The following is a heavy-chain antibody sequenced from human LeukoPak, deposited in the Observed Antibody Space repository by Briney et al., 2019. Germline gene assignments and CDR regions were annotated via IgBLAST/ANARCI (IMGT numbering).Heavy chain of an antibody. CDR1: GGSFSGYY. CDR3: ARRGPYYYGSGSALYNWFDP. CDR2: INHSGST. J-gene: IGHJ5*02. V-gene: IGHV4-34*01. Sequence: SETLSLTCAVYGGSFSGYYWSWIRQPPGKGLEWIGEINHSGSTNYNPSLKSRVTISVDTSKNQFSLKLSSVTAADTAVYYCARRGPYYYGSGSALYNWFDPWGQGTLVTVSS. D-gene: IGHD3-10*01.